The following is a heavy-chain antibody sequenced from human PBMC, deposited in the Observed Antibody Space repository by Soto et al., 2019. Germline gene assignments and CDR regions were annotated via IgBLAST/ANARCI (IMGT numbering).Heavy chain of an antibody. Sequence: AYLTLSCASSGSTITRYDINWVRQAQGQLLEWMGWMNPNSGNTGYAQKFQGRVTMTRNTSISTAYMELSSLRSEDTAVYYCARGRSGWSGYYTYYYYYGMDVLVQGTSVTVSS. D-gene: IGHD3-3*01. CDR1: GSTITRYD. J-gene: IGHJ6*02. CDR3: ARGRSGWSGYYTYYYYYGMDV. CDR2: MNPNSGNT. V-gene: IGHV1-8*01.